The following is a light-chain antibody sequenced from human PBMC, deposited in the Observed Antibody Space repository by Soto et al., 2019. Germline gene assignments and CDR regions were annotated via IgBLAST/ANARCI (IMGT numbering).Light chain of an antibody. V-gene: IGKV1-33*01. CDR1: QNINTY. CDR3: QQYGDPALT. Sequence: DIQMTQSPSSLSASVGDRVTMTCQASQNINTYLNWYQQRPGQAPKLLIYDASILEPGVPSRFSGSGAGTEFTFTIDSLQPEDIATYYCQQYGDPALTFGGGTKVE. CDR2: DAS. J-gene: IGKJ4*01.